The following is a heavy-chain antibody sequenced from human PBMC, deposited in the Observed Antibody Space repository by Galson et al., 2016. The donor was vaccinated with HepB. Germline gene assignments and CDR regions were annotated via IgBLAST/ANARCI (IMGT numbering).Heavy chain of an antibody. Sequence: PAPVKPTQTLTLTCPFSGFSLTTSGVGMGWIRQPPGKALEWLGLLYWAGDQRYSPSLKSRLTITKNTSKNHVVLTMTNMDPVDTATYYCAHRPSGFDYFDYWGQGALVTVSS. V-gene: IGHV2-5*02. CDR1: GFSLTTSGVG. J-gene: IGHJ4*02. D-gene: IGHD5-12*01. CDR2: LYWAGDQ. CDR3: AHRPSGFDYFDY.